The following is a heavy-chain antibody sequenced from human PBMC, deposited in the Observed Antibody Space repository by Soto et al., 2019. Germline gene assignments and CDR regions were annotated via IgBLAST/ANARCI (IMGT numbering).Heavy chain of an antibody. D-gene: IGHD1-1*01. CDR3: ARGPYNWNDDRADAFDI. J-gene: IGHJ3*02. CDR2: ISAYNGNT. CDR1: GYTFTSYG. V-gene: IGHV1-18*01. Sequence: GASVKVSCNASGYTFTSYGISWVRQAPGQGLEWMGWISAYNGNTNYAQKLQGRVTMTADTSTSTAYMELRSLRSDDTAVYYCARGPYNWNDDRADAFDIWGQGTMVTVSS.